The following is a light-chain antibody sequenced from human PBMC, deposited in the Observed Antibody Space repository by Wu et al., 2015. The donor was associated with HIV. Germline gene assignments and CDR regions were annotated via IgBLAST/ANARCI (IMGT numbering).Light chain of an antibody. CDR1: QSVSSSY. CDR2: GAS. Sequence: EIVLTQSPGTLSLSPGERATLSCRASQSVSSSYLAWYQQKPGQAPRLLIYGASSRATGIPDRFSGSGSGTDFTLTISRLXPEDFAVYYCQQYGSSPPWTFGQGTKVEIK. V-gene: IGKV3-20*01. CDR3: QQYGSSPPWT. J-gene: IGKJ1*01.